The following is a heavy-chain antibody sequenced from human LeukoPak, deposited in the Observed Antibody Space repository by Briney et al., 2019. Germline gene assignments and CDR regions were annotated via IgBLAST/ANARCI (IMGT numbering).Heavy chain of an antibody. CDR1: GFTFSSYW. Sequence: GSLRLSCTASGFTFSSYWMNWVRQAPGKGLEWVANIKQDGSEKCYVDSVKGRFTISRDNAKKSLYLQMNSLRAEDTAVYYCARETEMANLDYWGQGTLVTVSS. CDR2: IKQDGSEK. V-gene: IGHV3-7*04. CDR3: ARETEMANLDY. D-gene: IGHD5-24*01. J-gene: IGHJ4*02.